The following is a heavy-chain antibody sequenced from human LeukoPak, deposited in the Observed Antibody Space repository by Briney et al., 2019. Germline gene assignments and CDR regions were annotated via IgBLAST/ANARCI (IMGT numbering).Heavy chain of an antibody. J-gene: IGHJ4*02. CDR2: IASDGSST. CDR3: ARGRPHGNDY. V-gene: IGHV3-74*01. D-gene: IGHD4-23*01. Sequence: GESLRLSCAASGFTFSSYAMHWVRQAPGKGLVWVSRIASDGSSTTYADSVKGRFSISRDNAKNTLYLQMNSLRVEDTAVYYCARGRPHGNDYWGQGTLVTVSS. CDR1: GFTFSSYA.